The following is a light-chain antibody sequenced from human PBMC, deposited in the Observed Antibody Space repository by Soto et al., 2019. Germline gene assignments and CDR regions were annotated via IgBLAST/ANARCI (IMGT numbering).Light chain of an antibody. J-gene: IGLJ2*01. CDR3: SPYAGRNNPVV. Sequence: QSALTQPPSASGSPGQSVTISCTGTSGDVGAYNSVSWYQQHPGKAPKLMIYGVSTRPSGVPDRFSGSKSGNTASLTVSGLQAEEEADYYCSPYAGRNNPVVFGGGTKVTVL. CDR2: GVS. V-gene: IGLV2-8*01. CDR1: SGDVGAYNS.